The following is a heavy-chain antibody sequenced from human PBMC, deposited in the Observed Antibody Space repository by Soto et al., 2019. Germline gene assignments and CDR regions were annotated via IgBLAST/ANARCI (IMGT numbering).Heavy chain of an antibody. J-gene: IGHJ6*02. Sequence: QVQLQESGPGLVKPSQTLSLTCTVSGGSISSGGYSWSWIRQHPGKGLEWIGYIYYSGSTYYNPSLKSRVTISVDTSKNQSSLKLSSVTAADTAVYYCAREPKGYKWNYDYYYGMDVWGQGTTVTVSS. CDR2: IYYSGST. D-gene: IGHD1-20*01. CDR3: AREPKGYKWNYDYYYGMDV. CDR1: GGSISSGGYS. V-gene: IGHV4-31*03.